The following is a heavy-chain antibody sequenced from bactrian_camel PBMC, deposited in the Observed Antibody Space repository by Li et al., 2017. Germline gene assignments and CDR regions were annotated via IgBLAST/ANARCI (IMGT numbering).Heavy chain of an antibody. CDR2: ISTDGSS. V-gene: IGHV3S55*01. CDR1: GHTYGCAC. D-gene: IGHD3*01. J-gene: IGHJ4*01. CDR3: ATGPYGLGVLMYNHDLAT. Sequence: HVQLVESGGGAVQAGGSLRLSCVVSGHTYGCACVGWFSQAPGKECGVVSLISTDGSSYYGDSVKGRFTISQDNAKNTLYLQLNNLKPEDSAMCYCATGPYGLGVLMYNHDLATWGQGTQVTVS.